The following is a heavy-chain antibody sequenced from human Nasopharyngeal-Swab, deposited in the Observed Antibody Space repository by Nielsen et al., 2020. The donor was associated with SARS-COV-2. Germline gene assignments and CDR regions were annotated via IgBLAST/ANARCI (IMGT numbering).Heavy chain of an antibody. J-gene: IGHJ4*02. CDR3: ARDYYDSSGYYVFDY. CDR1: SYTFTSYG. CDR2: ISAYNGNT. V-gene: IGHV1-18*01. D-gene: IGHD3-22*01. Sequence: ASVKVSCKASSYTFTSYGISWVRQAPGQGLEWMGWISAYNGNTNYAQKLQGRVTMTTDTSTSTAYMELRSLRSDDTAVYYCARDYYDSSGYYVFDYWGQGTLVTVSS.